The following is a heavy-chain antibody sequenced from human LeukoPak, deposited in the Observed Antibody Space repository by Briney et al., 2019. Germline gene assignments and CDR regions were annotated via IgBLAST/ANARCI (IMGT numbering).Heavy chain of an antibody. CDR3: ARGPWGNQFDY. V-gene: IGHV4-61*01. J-gene: IGHJ4*02. CDR1: GGSVSSGSDY. Sequence: PSETLSLTCTVSGGSVSSGSDYWSWIRQPPGKGLEWIGYIYNSGSTNYNPSLKSRITISVDMSKNQFALKLGSVTAADTAIYYCARGPWGNQFDYWGQGTLVTVSS. D-gene: IGHD3-16*01. CDR2: IYNSGST.